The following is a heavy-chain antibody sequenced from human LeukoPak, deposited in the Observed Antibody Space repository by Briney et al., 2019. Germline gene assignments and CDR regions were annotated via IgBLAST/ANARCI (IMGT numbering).Heavy chain of an antibody. J-gene: IGHJ4*02. Sequence: PGGSLRLSCAASGFTFSSYWMSWVRQAPGKGLEWVANIKQDGSEKYYVDSVKGRFTISRDNAKNSLYLQMNSLRAEDTAVYYCAREGDPIAVAGLVDYWGQGTLVTVSS. CDR1: GFTFSSYW. CDR3: AREGDPIAVAGLVDY. CDR2: IKQDGSEK. D-gene: IGHD6-19*01. V-gene: IGHV3-7*01.